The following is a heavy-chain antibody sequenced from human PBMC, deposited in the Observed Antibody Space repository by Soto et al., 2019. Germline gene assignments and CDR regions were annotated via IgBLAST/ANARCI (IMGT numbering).Heavy chain of an antibody. CDR3: ARTQEPYRSSSGLWNWFDP. D-gene: IGHD6-6*01. Sequence: QVQLVQSGAEVKKPGSSVKVSCKASGGTFSSYAISWVRQAPGQGLEWMGGIIPIFGTASYAQKFQGRVTITADESMSTAYMELSSLRSEDTAVYYCARTQEPYRSSSGLWNWFDPWGQGTLVTVSS. V-gene: IGHV1-69*01. CDR1: GGTFSSYA. CDR2: IIPIFGTA. J-gene: IGHJ5*02.